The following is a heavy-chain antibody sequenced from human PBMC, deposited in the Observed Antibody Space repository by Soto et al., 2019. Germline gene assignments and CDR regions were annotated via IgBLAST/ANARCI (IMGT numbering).Heavy chain of an antibody. CDR1: GFTFSSYG. CDR3: ARRWRTDRRTDYFDY. D-gene: IGHD2-15*01. V-gene: IGHV3-33*01. Sequence: GGSLRLSCAASGFTFSSYGMHWVRQAPGKGLEWVAVIWYDGSNKYYADSVKGRFTISRDNSKNTLYLQMNSLRAEDTAVYYCARRWRTDRRTDYFDYWGQGTLVTVSS. CDR2: IWYDGSNK. J-gene: IGHJ4*02.